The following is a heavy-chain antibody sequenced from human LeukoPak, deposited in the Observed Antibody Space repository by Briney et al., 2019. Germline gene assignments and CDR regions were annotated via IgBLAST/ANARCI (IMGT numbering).Heavy chain of an antibody. J-gene: IGHJ5*02. CDR1: GDSISSSSYY. V-gene: IGHV4-39*07. CDR2: IYYSGHT. D-gene: IGHD3-22*01. CDR3: ARFEGYYDSSGYYFNWFDP. Sequence: SETLSLICTVSGDSISSSSYYWGWIRQPPGKGLEWIGSIYYSGHTYYNPSLKSRVTISVETSKNQLSLKLISVTAADTAVYYCARFEGYYDSSGYYFNWFDPWGQGTLVTVSS.